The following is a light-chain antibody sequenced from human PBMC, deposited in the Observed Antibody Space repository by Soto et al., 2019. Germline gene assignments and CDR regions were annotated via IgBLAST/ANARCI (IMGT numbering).Light chain of an antibody. CDR2: QTS. Sequence: EIIWSQSPATLSSCTGDRVTLSCRASQYINTRLAWYQHRPGQAPRLLIYQTSIRAAGIPARFSASGSGTDFTLTISRLETEDSAVYCCQQSGRPFGHGTKVDIK. V-gene: IGKV3D-11*03. CDR3: QQSGRP. CDR1: QYINTR. J-gene: IGKJ1*01.